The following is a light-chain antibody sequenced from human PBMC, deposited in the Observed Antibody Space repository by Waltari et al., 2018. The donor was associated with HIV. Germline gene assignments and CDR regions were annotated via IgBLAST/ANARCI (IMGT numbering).Light chain of an antibody. CDR3: NSRDSSGNLVV. CDR2: GKN. J-gene: IGLJ2*01. V-gene: IGLV3-19*01. Sequence: SSELNQDPAVSVALGQTVRITCQGDSLRSYYASWYQQKPGQAPVLVIYGKNNRPSGIPDRFSGASSGNTASLTITGAQAEDEADYYCNSRDSSGNLVVFGGGTKLTVL. CDR1: SLRSYY.